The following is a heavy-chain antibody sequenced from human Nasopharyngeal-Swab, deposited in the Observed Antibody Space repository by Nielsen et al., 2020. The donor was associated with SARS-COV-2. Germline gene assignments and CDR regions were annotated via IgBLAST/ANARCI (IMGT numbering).Heavy chain of an antibody. V-gene: IGHV4-34*01. CDR2: INHSGST. D-gene: IGHD3-3*01. CDR1: GGSFSGYY. J-gene: IGHJ6*03. CDR3: ARGRGVLRFLEWLKTDIYYYYMDV. Sequence: SETLSLTCAVYGGSFSGYYWSWIRQPPGKGLEWIGEINHSGSTSYNPSLKSRVTISVDTSKNQFSLKLSSVTAADTAVYYCARGRGVLRFLEWLKTDIYYYYMDVWGKGTTVTVSS.